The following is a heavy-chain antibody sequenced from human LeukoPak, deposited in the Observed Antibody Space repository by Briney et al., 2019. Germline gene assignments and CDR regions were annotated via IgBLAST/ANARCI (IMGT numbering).Heavy chain of an antibody. Sequence: GGSLRLSCSASGFSFSNYAMRWLPQAPGKGREGFSTINGSGANIDYADSVKGRFTISRDNSKNTVFLQMNSTRAAETAVFYRAKNLHSSGWYGASDIWGQGTRVTVSS. CDR2: INGSGANI. J-gene: IGHJ3*02. V-gene: IGHV3-23*01. D-gene: IGHD6-19*01. CDR1: GFSFSNYA. CDR3: AKNLHSSGWYGASDI.